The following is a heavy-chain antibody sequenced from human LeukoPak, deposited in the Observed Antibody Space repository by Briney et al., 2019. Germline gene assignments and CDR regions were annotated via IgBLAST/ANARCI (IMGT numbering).Heavy chain of an antibody. CDR2: IIPIFGTA. CDR3: ARDRGTKPPGPPFDY. CDR1: GGTFSSYA. V-gene: IGHV1-69*05. J-gene: IGHJ4*02. Sequence: ASVKVSCKASGGTFSSYAISWVRQAPGQGLEWMGRIIPIFGTANYTQKFRGRVTITTDESTSTAYMELSSLRSEDTAVYYCARDRGTKPPGPPFDYWGQGTLVTVSS. D-gene: IGHD1-1*01.